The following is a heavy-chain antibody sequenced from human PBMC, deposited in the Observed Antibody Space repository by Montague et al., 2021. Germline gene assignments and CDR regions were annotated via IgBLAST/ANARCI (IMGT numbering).Heavy chain of an antibody. V-gene: IGHV3-74*01. D-gene: IGHD3-22*01. CDR3: ARDGDYYDSGGYYPGY. J-gene: IGHJ4*02. CDR1: GFTFSSYW. Sequence: SLRLSCAASGFTFSSYWMHWVRQAPGKGLVWVSRINSDGSSTRYADSVKGRFTISRDNAKNTLYLQMSSLRAVDTAVYYCARDGDYYDSGGYYPGYWGQGTLVTVSS. CDR2: INSDGSST.